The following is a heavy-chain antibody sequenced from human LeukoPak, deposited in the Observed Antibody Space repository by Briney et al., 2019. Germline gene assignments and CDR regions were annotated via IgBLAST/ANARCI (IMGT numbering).Heavy chain of an antibody. CDR2: INPNSGGT. J-gene: IGHJ4*02. D-gene: IGHD6-13*01. Sequence: ASVKVSCKASGYTFTGYYMHWVRQAPGQGLEWMGWINPNSGGTNYAQKFQGRVTMTRDTSISTAYMELSRLRSDDTAVYYCARESMAAAGNPFDYWGQGTLVTVSS. CDR1: GYTFTGYY. V-gene: IGHV1-2*02. CDR3: ARESMAAAGNPFDY.